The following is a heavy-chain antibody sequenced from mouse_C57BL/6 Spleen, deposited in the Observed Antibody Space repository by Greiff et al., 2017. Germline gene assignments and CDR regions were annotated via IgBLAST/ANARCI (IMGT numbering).Heavy chain of an antibody. D-gene: IGHD4-1*01. CDR3: ARSWDGWYFDV. CDR1: GYTFTSYT. V-gene: IGHV1-4*01. CDR2: INPSSGYT. J-gene: IGHJ1*03. Sequence: QVQLQQSGAELARPGASVKLSCKASGYTFTSYTMHWVKQRPGQGLEWIGYINPSSGYTKYNQKFKDKATLTADKSSSTAYMQLSSLTSEDSAVYYWARSWDGWYFDVWGTGTTVTVSS.